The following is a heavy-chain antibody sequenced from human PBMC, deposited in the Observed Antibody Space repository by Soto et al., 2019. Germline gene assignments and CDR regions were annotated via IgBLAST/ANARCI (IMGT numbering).Heavy chain of an antibody. CDR1: GGTFSSYT. CDR2: IIPILGIA. D-gene: IGHD5-12*01. Sequence: GASVKVSCKASGGTFSSYTISWVRQAPGQGLEWMGRIIPILGIANYAQKFQGRVTITADKSTSTAYMELSSLRSEDTAVYYCATSIPHHSGYDVYYYYMDVWGQGTTVTVSS. V-gene: IGHV1-69*02. J-gene: IGHJ6*03. CDR3: ATSIPHHSGYDVYYYYMDV.